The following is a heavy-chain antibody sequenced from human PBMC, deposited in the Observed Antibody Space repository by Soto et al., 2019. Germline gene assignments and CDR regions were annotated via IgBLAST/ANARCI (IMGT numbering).Heavy chain of an antibody. CDR3: AKGTTVTPWRYLDL. V-gene: IGHV3-30*18. CDR1: RFAFSSDA. J-gene: IGHJ2*01. Sequence: QEQLVESGGCVVQPGKSLRLSCAASRFAFSSDAMHWVRQAPGKGLEWLAVTSYDGGYENYADSVKGRFTVSRDNSKNTLWLQINSLRPEDTALYYCAKGTTVTPWRYLDLWGQGTLVTVSS. CDR2: TSYDGGYE. D-gene: IGHD4-17*01.